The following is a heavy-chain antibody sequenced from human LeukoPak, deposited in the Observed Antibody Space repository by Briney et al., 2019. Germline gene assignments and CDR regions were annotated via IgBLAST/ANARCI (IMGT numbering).Heavy chain of an antibody. Sequence: GGSLRLSCAASGFTFSSYWMSWVRQAPGKGLEWVVNIKQDGSEKYYVDSVKGRFTISRDNAKNSLYLQMNSLRAEDTAVYYCARDAVGYCSGGSCYSHYYYGMDVWGQGTTVTVSS. V-gene: IGHV3-7*01. J-gene: IGHJ6*02. D-gene: IGHD2-15*01. CDR2: IKQDGSEK. CDR1: GFTFSSYW. CDR3: ARDAVGYCSGGSCYSHYYYGMDV.